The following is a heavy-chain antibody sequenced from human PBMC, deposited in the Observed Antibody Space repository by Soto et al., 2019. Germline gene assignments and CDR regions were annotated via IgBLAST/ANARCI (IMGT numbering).Heavy chain of an antibody. D-gene: IGHD2-15*01. V-gene: IGHV4-59*04. Sequence: SETLSLTCTVSGGSMISYYWSWIRQPPGKGLEWIGTLYSSRDTYYNPSLKSRVTISADTSQNQFSLDLTSVTATDTAVYFCARHPGYCSGGSCNGQYTLDVWGQRTTVTVSS. J-gene: IGHJ6*02. CDR1: GGSMISYY. CDR2: LYSSRDT. CDR3: ARHPGYCSGGSCNGQYTLDV.